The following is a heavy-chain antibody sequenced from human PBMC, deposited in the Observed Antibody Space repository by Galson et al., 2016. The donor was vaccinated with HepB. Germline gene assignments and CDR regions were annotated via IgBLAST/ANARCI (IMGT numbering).Heavy chain of an antibody. CDR1: GFTFNNFG. J-gene: IGHJ4*02. Sequence: SLRLSCAGAGFTFNNFGIHWVRQAPGKGLEWVAAISHDGSTERYADSVKGRFAISRDHAKNTLYLQMNRLRAGDTAVYYCAKGALEDFDFLLRDWGQGTLVTVSS. CDR3: AKGALEDFDFLLRD. V-gene: IGHV3-30*18. CDR2: ISHDGSTE. D-gene: IGHD3-3*01.